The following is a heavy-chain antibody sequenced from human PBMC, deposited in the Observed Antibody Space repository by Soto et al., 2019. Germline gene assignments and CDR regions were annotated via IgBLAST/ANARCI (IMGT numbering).Heavy chain of an antibody. J-gene: IGHJ5*02. CDR3: VKGGAGSSWYLGYNWFDP. CDR1: GFTFSSYA. CDR2: ISSNGGST. D-gene: IGHD6-13*01. Sequence: GGSLRLSCSASGFTFSSYAMHWVRQAPGKGLEYVSAISSNGGSTYYADSVKGRFTISRDNSKNTLYLQMSSLRAEDTAVYYCVKGGAGSSWYLGYNWFDPWGQGTLVTVSS. V-gene: IGHV3-64D*08.